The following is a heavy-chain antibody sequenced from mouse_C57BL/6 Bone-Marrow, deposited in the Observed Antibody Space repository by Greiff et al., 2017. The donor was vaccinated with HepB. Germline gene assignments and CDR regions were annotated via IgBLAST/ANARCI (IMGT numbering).Heavy chain of an antibody. CDR1: GYTFTSYW. D-gene: IGHD2-1*01. Sequence: QVQLKQPGAELVKPGASVKMSCKASGYTFTSYWLTWVKQRPGQGLEWIGDIYPGSGSTNYNEKFKSKATLTVDTASSTAYMQLSSLTSEDSAVYYCARSLLWYFWYFDVWGTGTTVTVSS. CDR3: ARSLLWYFWYFDV. V-gene: IGHV1-55*01. CDR2: IYPGSGST. J-gene: IGHJ1*03.